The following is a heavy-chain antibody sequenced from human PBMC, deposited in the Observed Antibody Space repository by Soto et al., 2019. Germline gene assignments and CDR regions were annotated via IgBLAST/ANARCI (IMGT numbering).Heavy chain of an antibody. CDR2: ITGSGSTT. CDR1: GFTFSNYA. V-gene: IGHV3-23*01. J-gene: IGHJ5*02. D-gene: IGHD2-2*01. CDR3: ATGVEGYCRSGSCYAYCFDP. Sequence: EVQLLESGGGMIQPGGSLRLSCAASGFTFSNYAMSWVRQAPGEGLEWVSAITGSGSTTFYADSVKGRFTMSRDISKNALCLQRYRIGAEDPAVYYCATGVEGYCRSGSCYAYCFDPWGQGTQVTVSA.